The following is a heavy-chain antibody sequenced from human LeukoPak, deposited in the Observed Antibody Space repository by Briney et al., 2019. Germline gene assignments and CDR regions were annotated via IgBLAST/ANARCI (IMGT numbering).Heavy chain of an antibody. Sequence: ASVKVSCKASGYTFTSYYIHWVRQAPGQGLEWMGVINSSGGGTTYAQKFQGRVTMTRDTSTSTVYMELSSLTSEDTAVYYCASHWNDILTGWKDDAFDIWGQGTMVTASS. CDR2: INSSGGGT. CDR3: ASHWNDILTGWKDDAFDI. V-gene: IGHV1-46*01. J-gene: IGHJ3*02. D-gene: IGHD3-9*01. CDR1: GYTFTSYY.